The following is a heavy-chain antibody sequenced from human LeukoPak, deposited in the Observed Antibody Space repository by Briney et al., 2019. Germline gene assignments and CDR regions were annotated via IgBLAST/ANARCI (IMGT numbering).Heavy chain of an antibody. V-gene: IGHV4-59*01. CDR2: IYYSGST. J-gene: IGHJ4*02. CDR1: GGSISSYY. D-gene: IGHD5-12*01. Sequence: KPSETLSLTCSVSGGSISSYYWSWIRQPPGKGLEWIGYIYYSGSTNYNPSLKSRVTISVDTSKNQFSLKLSSVTAADTAVYYCARYSGYVRTPQFDYWGQGTLVTVSS. CDR3: ARYSGYVRTPQFDY.